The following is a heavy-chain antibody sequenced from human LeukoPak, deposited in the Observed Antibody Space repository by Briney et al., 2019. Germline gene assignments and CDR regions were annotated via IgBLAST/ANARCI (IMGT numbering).Heavy chain of an antibody. CDR2: ISWNSGSI. V-gene: IGHV3-9*01. J-gene: IGHJ4*02. D-gene: IGHD3-10*01. CDR3: AKGANYGSPNRYYFDY. CDR1: GFTFDDYA. Sequence: GGSLRLSCAASGFTFDDYAMHWVRQAPGKGLGWVSGISWNSGSIGYADSVRGRFTISRDNAKNSLYLQINSLRAEDTALYYCAKGANYGSPNRYYFDYWGQGTLVTVSS.